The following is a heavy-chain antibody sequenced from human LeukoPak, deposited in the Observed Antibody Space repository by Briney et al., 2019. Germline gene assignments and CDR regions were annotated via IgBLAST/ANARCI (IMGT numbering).Heavy chain of an antibody. J-gene: IGHJ3*02. D-gene: IGHD3-9*01. Sequence: PSATLSLTCTVSGGSVSSDQFYWSWIRQPAGKELEYIGRIHTTGGTNYNPALKSRVTISMDTSKNQFSLRLNSVTAADTAVYYCAGALRFFDWGDAFDIWGQGTMVAVSS. CDR1: GGSVSSDQFY. CDR3: AGALRFFDWGDAFDI. V-gene: IGHV4-61*02. CDR2: IHTTGGT.